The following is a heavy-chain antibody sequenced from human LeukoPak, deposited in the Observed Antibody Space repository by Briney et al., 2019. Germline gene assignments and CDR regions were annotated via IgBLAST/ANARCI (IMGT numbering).Heavy chain of an antibody. V-gene: IGHV3-53*04. J-gene: IGHJ4*02. CDR3: ARARRGGGYYSLYFDY. D-gene: IGHD3-22*01. Sequence: PGGSLRLSCAASGLIVSSNYMSWVRQAPGKGLEWVSVIYSGGSTYYADSVKGRFTISRHNSKNTLYLQMNSLRAEDTAVYYCARARRGGGYYSLYFDYWGQGTLVTVSS. CDR2: IYSGGST. CDR1: GLIVSSNY.